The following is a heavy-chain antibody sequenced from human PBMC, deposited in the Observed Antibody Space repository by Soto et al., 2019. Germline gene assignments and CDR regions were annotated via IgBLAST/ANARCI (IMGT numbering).Heavy chain of an antibody. CDR1: GHTFIGYY. CDR2: INPNSGGT. J-gene: IGHJ4*02. Sequence: GASVKVSCKASGHTFIGYYMHWVRQAPGQGLEWVGWINPNSGGTNYAQKFQGRVTMTRDTSISTAYMDLSRLRSDDTAVYYCARAKTGYCSGGSCSFFDYWGQGTRVTVSS. CDR3: ARAKTGYCSGGSCSFFDY. D-gene: IGHD2-15*01. V-gene: IGHV1-2*02.